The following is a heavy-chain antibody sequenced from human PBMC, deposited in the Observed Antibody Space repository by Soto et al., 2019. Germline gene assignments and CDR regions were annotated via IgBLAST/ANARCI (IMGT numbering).Heavy chain of an antibody. CDR2: ISWNSGSA. CDR3: AKERVAVAGTFDY. Sequence: PGGSLRLSCAASGFTFDDYSMHWVRQAPGKGLEWVSGISWNSGSAGYADSVKGRFTISRDNAMNSLYLQMNSLRAEDTALYYCAKERVAVAGTFDYWGQGTLVTVSS. J-gene: IGHJ4*02. V-gene: IGHV3-9*01. D-gene: IGHD6-19*01. CDR1: GFTFDDYS.